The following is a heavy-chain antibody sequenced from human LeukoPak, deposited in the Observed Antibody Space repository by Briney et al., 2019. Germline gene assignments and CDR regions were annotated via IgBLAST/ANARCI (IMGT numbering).Heavy chain of an antibody. Sequence: PSETLSLTCTVSGDSIRSSSYYWGWIRQPPGKGLEWIGSMYYSGSTYYNPSLKSRVAISVDTSKNQFSLKLSSVTAADTAVYYCARGRGVRLWLVVVAGTTNWFDPWGQGTLVTVSS. D-gene: IGHD2-15*01. J-gene: IGHJ5*02. CDR1: GDSIRSSSYY. CDR2: MYYSGST. CDR3: ARGRGVRLWLVVVAGTTNWFDP. V-gene: IGHV4-39*01.